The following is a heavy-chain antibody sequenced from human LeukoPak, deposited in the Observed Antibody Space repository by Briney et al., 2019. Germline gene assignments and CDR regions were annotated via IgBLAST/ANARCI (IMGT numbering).Heavy chain of an antibody. D-gene: IGHD2-2*03. CDR3: AKDGYVSWAYQLSHFDY. J-gene: IGHJ4*02. V-gene: IGHV3-23*01. CDR2: ISVSDTT. Sequence: SGGSLRLSCAASGFIFSSYAMSWVRQAPGKGLEWISAISVSDTTYYADSVKGRFTISRDNSKNTLYLQMNSLRAEDTAVYYCAKDGYVSWAYQLSHFDYWGQGTLVTVSS. CDR1: GFIFSSYA.